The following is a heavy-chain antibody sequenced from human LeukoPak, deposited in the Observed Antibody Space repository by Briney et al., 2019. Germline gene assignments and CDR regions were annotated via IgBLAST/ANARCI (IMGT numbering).Heavy chain of an antibody. CDR1: GFTFSSYG. CDR3: AKDHFWAFDI. Sequence: RGSLRLSCAASGFTFSSYGMHWVRQAPGKGLEWVAFIRYDGSNKYYADSVKGRFTISRDNSKNTLYLQMNSLRAEDTAVYYCAKDHFWAFDIWGQGTMVTVSS. CDR2: IRYDGSNK. J-gene: IGHJ3*02. V-gene: IGHV3-30*02. D-gene: IGHD3-3*02.